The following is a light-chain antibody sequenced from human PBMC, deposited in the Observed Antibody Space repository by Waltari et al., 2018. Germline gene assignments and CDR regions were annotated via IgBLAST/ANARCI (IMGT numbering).Light chain of an antibody. CDR1: QVIRDD. J-gene: IGKJ3*01. Sequence: DIQMTQSPSSLSASIGDSVTITCRASQVIRDDLVCYQQKPGEAPRRLIYGASTLQTGVPSRFSGSGSGTDFTLTITSLQPEDFATYYCLQHSNYPFTFGPGTTVDVK. V-gene: IGKV1-17*01. CDR3: LQHSNYPFT. CDR2: GAS.